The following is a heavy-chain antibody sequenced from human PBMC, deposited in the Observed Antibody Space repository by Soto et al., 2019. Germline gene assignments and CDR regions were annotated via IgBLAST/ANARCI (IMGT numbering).Heavy chain of an antibody. D-gene: IGHD4-17*01. CDR2: IWYDGSNK. J-gene: IGHJ4*02. V-gene: IGHV3-33*06. Sequence: SLRLSCAASGFTFSSYGMHWVRQAPGKGLEWVAVIWYDGSNKYYADSVKGRFTISRDNSKNTLYLQMNSLRAEDTAVYYCAKDLGLRWLRDPLLYWGQGAPVTGSS. CDR1: GFTFSSYG. CDR3: AKDLGLRWLRDPLLY.